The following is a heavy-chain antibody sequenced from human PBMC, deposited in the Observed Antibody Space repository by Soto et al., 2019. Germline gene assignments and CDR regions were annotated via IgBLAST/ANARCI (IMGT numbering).Heavy chain of an antibody. CDR3: ARVAGVAYCGGDCYHFDY. V-gene: IGHV4-30-4*01. CDR2: ISYRVDT. Sequence: SETLSLTCTVSGDSFSSDDYYWSWIRQPPGKGLEWIGYISYRVDTYYSPSLKSRVTMSIDTSKNQSSLNVSSVTAADTAVYYCARVAGVAYCGGDCYHFDYWGQGTLVTVSS. D-gene: IGHD2-21*02. J-gene: IGHJ4*02. CDR1: GDSFSSDDYY.